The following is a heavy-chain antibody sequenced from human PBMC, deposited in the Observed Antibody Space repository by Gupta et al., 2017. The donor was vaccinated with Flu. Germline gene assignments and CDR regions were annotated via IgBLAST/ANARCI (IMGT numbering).Heavy chain of an antibody. CDR3: ARAWGGDYWYFDL. CDR1: GLSFSSYS. V-gene: IGHV3-21*01. D-gene: IGHD2-21*01. Sequence: QLVASGGGLVKPGRSLRLSCAASGLSFSSYSMNWVRQAPGKGLEWVSSISSSSSYIYYADSVKGRFTISRDNAKNSLYLQMNSLRAEDTAVYYCARAWGGDYWYFDLWGRGTLVTVSS. CDR2: ISSSSSYI. J-gene: IGHJ2*01.